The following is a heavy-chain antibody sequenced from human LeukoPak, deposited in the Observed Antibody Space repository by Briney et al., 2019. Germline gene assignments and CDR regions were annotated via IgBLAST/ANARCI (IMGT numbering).Heavy chain of an antibody. Sequence: SVKVSCKASGGTFSSYTISWVRQAPGQGLEWMGRIIPILGIANYAQKFQGRVTITADKSTSTACMELSSLRSEDTAVYYCARDLPGSYFDYWGQGTLVTVSS. J-gene: IGHJ4*02. CDR1: GGTFSSYT. CDR2: IIPILGIA. V-gene: IGHV1-69*04. CDR3: ARDLPGSYFDY. D-gene: IGHD3-10*01.